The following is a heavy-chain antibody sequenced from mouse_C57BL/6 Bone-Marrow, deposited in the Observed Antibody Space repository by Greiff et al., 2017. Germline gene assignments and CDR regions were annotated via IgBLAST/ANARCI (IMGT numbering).Heavy chain of an antibody. V-gene: IGHV1-75*01. CDR3: ARDFYYYGSSLYYAMDY. D-gene: IGHD1-1*01. CDR2: IFPGSGST. Sequence: SGPELVKPGASVKISCKASGYTFTDYYINWVKQRPGQGLEWIGWIFPGSGSTYYNEKFKGKATLTVDKSSSTAYMLLSSLTSEDSAVYFCARDFYYYGSSLYYAMDYWGQGTSVTVSS. J-gene: IGHJ4*01. CDR1: GYTFTDYY.